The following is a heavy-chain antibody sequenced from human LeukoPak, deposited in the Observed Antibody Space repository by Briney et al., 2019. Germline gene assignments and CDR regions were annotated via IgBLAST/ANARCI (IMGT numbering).Heavy chain of an antibody. V-gene: IGHV4-39*07. D-gene: IGHD5-18*01. CDR2: IYHSGST. CDR3: ARDRDVDTAMARKRGIDY. CDR1: GGSISSGGYY. Sequence: SETLSLTCAVSGGSISSGGYYWGWIRQPPGKGLEWIGSIYHSGSTYYNPSLKSRVTISVDTSKNQFSLKLSSVTAADTAVYYCARDRDVDTAMARKRGIDYWGQGTLVTVSS. J-gene: IGHJ4*02.